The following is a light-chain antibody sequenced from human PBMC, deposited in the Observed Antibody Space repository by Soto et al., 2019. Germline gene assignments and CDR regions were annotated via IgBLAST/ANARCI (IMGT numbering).Light chain of an antibody. CDR1: QSLSAY. Sequence: XQMTQSPSSPSASVGDRLTMTSRARQSLSAYMNWVQQPXAKPPXXRXDAVSSLQSGGPSSFSGSGAGTDFTLTISSRQPDDFATYYGRQSYKTPWTFGQGTKVDIK. CDR2: AVS. J-gene: IGKJ1*01. CDR3: RQSYKTPWT. V-gene: IGKV1-39*01.